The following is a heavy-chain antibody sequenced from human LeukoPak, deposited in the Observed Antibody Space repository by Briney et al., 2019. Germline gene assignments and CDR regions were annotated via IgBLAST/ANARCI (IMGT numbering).Heavy chain of an antibody. CDR1: GYTLTELS. D-gene: IGHD2-2*01. Sequence: GASVKVSCTVSGYTLTELSMHWVRQAPGKGLEWMGGFDPEDGETIYAQKFQGRVTMTEDTSTDTAYMELSSLRSEDTAVYYCATRVPAALDKHYNWFDPWGQGTLATVSS. J-gene: IGHJ5*02. CDR3: ATRVPAALDKHYNWFDP. V-gene: IGHV1-24*01. CDR2: FDPEDGET.